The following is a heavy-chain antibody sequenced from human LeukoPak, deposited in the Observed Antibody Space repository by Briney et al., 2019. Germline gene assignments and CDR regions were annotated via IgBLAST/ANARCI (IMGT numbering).Heavy chain of an antibody. D-gene: IGHD3-16*01. CDR2: ISAYNGNT. CDR3: ARDPRGAKSYYYYYGMDV. V-gene: IGHV1-18*01. J-gene: IGHJ6*02. Sequence: EASVKVSCKASGYTFTSYGISWVRQAPGQGLEWMGWISAYNGNTNYAQKLQGRVTMTTDTSTSTAYMELRSLRSDDTAVYYCARDPRGAKSYYYYYGMDVWGQGTTVTVSS. CDR1: GYTFTSYG.